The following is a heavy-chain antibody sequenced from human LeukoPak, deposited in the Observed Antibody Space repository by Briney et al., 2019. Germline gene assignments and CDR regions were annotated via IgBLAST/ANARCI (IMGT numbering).Heavy chain of an antibody. D-gene: IGHD6-13*01. Sequence: QPGGSLRLSCAASGFTFSSYWMTWVGQAPGKGLEWVANINQDGSEKYYVDSVKGRFTISRDNSKNTLYLQMNSLRAEDTAVYYCAKRDVWSSSWPFDYWGQGTLVTVSS. J-gene: IGHJ4*02. V-gene: IGHV3-7*03. CDR2: INQDGSEK. CDR3: AKRDVWSSSWPFDY. CDR1: GFTFSSYW.